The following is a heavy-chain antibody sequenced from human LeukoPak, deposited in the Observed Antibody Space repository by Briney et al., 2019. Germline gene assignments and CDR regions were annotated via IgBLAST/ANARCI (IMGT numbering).Heavy chain of an antibody. CDR2: ISGSGGST. Sequence: GGSLRLSCAASGFTFSSYAMSWVRQAPGKGLEWVSAISGSGGSTYYADSVKGRFTISRNNAQNSLYLQMNSLRAEDTAIYYCVRDRGTYRPIDYWGQGTLVTVSS. D-gene: IGHD1-26*01. CDR1: GFTFSSYA. CDR3: VRDRGTYRPIDY. J-gene: IGHJ4*02. V-gene: IGHV3-23*01.